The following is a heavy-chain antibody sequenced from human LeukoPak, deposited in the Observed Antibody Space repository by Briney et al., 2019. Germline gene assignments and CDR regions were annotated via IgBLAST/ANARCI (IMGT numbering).Heavy chain of an antibody. Sequence: PGGSLRLSCAASGFTFSSYAMSWVRQAPGKGLEWVSAISGSGGSTYYADSVKGRFTISRDNSKNTLYLQMNSLRAEDTAVYYCAKLEDRLKMGWDDAFDIWGQGTMVTVSS. CDR2: ISGSGGST. D-gene: IGHD1-26*01. CDR1: GFTFSSYA. J-gene: IGHJ3*02. V-gene: IGHV3-23*01. CDR3: AKLEDRLKMGWDDAFDI.